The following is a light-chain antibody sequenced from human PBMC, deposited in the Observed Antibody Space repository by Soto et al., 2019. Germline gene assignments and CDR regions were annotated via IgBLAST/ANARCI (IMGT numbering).Light chain of an antibody. CDR2: GVS. Sequence: DIVLTQSPGNLSLSPGERATLSCRASQSITNTYLAWYQQKPGQAPRLLIYGVSSSATGIPDRFSGSGSGTDFTLTISRLDPEDCAVYYCQQYGGSPIYSFGQGTKLEIK. CDR3: QQYGGSPIYS. V-gene: IGKV3-20*01. CDR1: QSITNTY. J-gene: IGKJ2*03.